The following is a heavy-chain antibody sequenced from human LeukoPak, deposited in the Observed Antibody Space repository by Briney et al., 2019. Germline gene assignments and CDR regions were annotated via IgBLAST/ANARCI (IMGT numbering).Heavy chain of an antibody. V-gene: IGHV3-30*18. CDR1: GFTFSSYG. J-gene: IGHJ4*02. CDR3: AKDLIGRPNY. D-gene: IGHD2-21*01. CDR2: ISYDGSNK. Sequence: GGSLRLSCAASGFTFSSYGMHWVRQAPGKGLEWVAVISYDGSNKYYADSVKGRFTISRDNSKNTLYLQMNSLRAEDTAVYYCAKDLIGRPNYWGQGTLVTVSS.